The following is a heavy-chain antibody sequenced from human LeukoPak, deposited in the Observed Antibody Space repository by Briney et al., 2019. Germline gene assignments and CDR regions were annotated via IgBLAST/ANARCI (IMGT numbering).Heavy chain of an antibody. CDR2: IYYSGNT. J-gene: IGHJ4*02. CDR3: ARQVPRITMIVVVIKGHFDY. V-gene: IGHV4-4*02. CDR1: GGSISSSYW. D-gene: IGHD3-22*01. Sequence: PSGTLSLTCAVPGGSISSSYWWSWVRQPPGKGLEWIGYIYYSGNTNYNPSLKSRVTISVDTSKNQFPLKLSSVTAADTAVYYCARQVPRITMIVVVIKGHFDYWGQGTLVTVSS.